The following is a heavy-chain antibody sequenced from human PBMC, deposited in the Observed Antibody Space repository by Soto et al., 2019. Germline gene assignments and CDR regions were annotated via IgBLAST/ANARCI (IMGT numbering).Heavy chain of an antibody. CDR3: ARHLGGYYGMDV. J-gene: IGHJ6*02. Sequence: GESLKISCKGSGYSFTSYWISWVSQMPGKGLEWMGRIDPSDSYTNYSPSFQGHVTISADKSISTAYLQWSSLKASDTAMYYCARHLGGYYGMDVWGQGTTVTVSS. CDR1: GYSFTSYW. D-gene: IGHD3-16*01. CDR2: IDPSDSYT. V-gene: IGHV5-10-1*01.